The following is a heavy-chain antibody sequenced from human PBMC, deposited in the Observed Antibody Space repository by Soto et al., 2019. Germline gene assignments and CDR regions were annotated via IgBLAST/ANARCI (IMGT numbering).Heavy chain of an antibody. CDR1: GGTFSSYA. CDR2: IIPIFGTA. CDR3: AGGGWLQLHYYYYMDV. Sequence: ASVKVSCKASGGTFSSYAISWVRQAPGQGLEWMGGIIPIFGTANYAQKFQGRVTITADESTSTAYMELSSLRSEDTAVYYCAGGGWLQLHYYYYMDVWGKGTTVTVSS. J-gene: IGHJ6*03. V-gene: IGHV1-69*13. D-gene: IGHD5-12*01.